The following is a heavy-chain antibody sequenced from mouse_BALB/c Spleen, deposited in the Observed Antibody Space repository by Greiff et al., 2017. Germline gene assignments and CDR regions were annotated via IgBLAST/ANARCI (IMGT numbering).Heavy chain of an antibody. D-gene: IGHD1-1*01. CDR1: GFTFSSYT. CDR2: ISNGGGST. J-gene: IGHJ4*01. V-gene: IGHV5-12-2*01. Sequence: EVQVVESGGGLVQPGGSLKLSCAASGFTFSSYTMSWVRQTPEKRLEWVAYISNGGGSTYYPDTVKGRFTISRDNAKNTLYLQMSSLKSEDTAMYYCARRQLREGAMDYWGQGTSVTVSS. CDR3: ARRQLREGAMDY.